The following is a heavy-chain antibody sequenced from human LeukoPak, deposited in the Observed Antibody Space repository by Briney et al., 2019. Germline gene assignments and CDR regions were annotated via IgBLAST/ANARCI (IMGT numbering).Heavy chain of an antibody. V-gene: IGHV3-21*04. J-gene: IGHJ4*02. D-gene: IGHD1-26*01. CDR1: GFTFTNYT. CDR2: ISSSSSYI. CDR3: ARGKRETYFDY. Sequence: GGSLRLSCAASGFTFTNYTMNWVRQAPGKGLEWVSSISSSSSYIHYVDSVKGRFTISRDNAKYSVYLQMNSLRADDTAVYYCARGKRETYFDYWGQGTLVTVSS.